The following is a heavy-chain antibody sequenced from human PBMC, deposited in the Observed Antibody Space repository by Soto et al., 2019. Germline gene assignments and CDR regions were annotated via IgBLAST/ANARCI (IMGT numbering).Heavy chain of an antibody. Sequence: GGSLRLSCAASGFTFSSYGMHWVRQAPGKGLEWVAVIWYDGSNKYYADSVKGRFTISRDNSKNTLYLQMNSLRAEDTAAYYCARAGYVTYRGGSGSHIAHDAFDIWGQGTMVTVS. CDR3: ARAGYVTYRGGSGSHIAHDAFDI. V-gene: IGHV3-33*01. CDR1: GFTFSSYG. D-gene: IGHD3-10*01. CDR2: IWYDGSNK. J-gene: IGHJ3*02.